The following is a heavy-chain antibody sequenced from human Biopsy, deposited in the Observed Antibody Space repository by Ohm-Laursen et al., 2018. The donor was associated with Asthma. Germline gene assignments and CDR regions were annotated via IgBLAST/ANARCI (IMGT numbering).Heavy chain of an antibody. J-gene: IGHJ4*01. Sequence: SSLRLSCAASGFSFDDCAMYWVRQAPGKGLEWVSSISWNSGNIDYAVSVKGRFTISRDNAKNSLYLQMQSLRPGDTAFYYCAKSADYYDSTDYLDFWGRGTLVTVSS. V-gene: IGHV3-9*01. CDR1: GFSFDDCA. D-gene: IGHD3-22*01. CDR3: AKSADYYDSTDYLDF. CDR2: ISWNSGNI.